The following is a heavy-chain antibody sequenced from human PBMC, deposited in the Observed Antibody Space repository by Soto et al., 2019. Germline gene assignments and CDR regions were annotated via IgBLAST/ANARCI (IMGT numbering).Heavy chain of an antibody. CDR1: GYSFTSCW. D-gene: IGHD6-13*01. Sequence: GESLKISCKGSGYSFTSCWIGWVRQMPGKGLEWMGIIYPGDSDTRYSPSFLGQVTISADKSISTAYLQWSSLKASDTAMYYCARHKYGAYRSSWYCAFDIWGQGTTVTVSS. V-gene: IGHV5-51*01. CDR3: ARHKYGAYRSSWYCAFDI. CDR2: IYPGDSDT. J-gene: IGHJ3*02.